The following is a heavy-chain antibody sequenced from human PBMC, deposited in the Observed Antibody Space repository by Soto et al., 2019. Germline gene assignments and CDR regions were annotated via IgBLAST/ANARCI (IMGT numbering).Heavy chain of an antibody. CDR2: IYWDDDK. D-gene: IGHD3-10*01. Sequence: QITLKESGPTLVKPTQTLTLTCIFSGFSLSTSGVVVGWIRQPPGKALEGLALIYWDDDKRYSPSLKSRLTITKDTSKNQVVLTMTNMDPVDTATYYCAHRPPIWFGELVPNWFDPWGQGTLVTVSS. CDR1: GFSLSTSGVV. CDR3: AHRPPIWFGELVPNWFDP. J-gene: IGHJ5*02. V-gene: IGHV2-5*02.